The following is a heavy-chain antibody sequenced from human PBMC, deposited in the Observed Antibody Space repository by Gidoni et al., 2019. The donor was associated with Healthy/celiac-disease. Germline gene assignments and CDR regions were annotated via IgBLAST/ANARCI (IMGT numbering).Heavy chain of an antibody. V-gene: IGHV4-31*03. D-gene: IGHD3-22*01. J-gene: IGHJ4*02. CDR1: GCSLSSGGYY. CDR2: IYYSGST. Sequence: QVQLPESGPGLVKPSQTLSLTCTVSGCSLSSGGYYWSWIRQHPGKGLEWIGYIYYSGSTYYNPSLKSRVTISVDTSKNQFSLKLSSVTAADTAVYYCARARPTRITMIVVVIPDYFDYWGQGTLVTVSS. CDR3: ARARPTRITMIVVVIPDYFDY.